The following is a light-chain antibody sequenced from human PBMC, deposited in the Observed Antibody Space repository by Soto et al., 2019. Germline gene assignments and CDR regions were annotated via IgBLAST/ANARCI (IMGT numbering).Light chain of an antibody. CDR2: LGS. Sequence: DIVMTQSPLSLPVTPGEPASISCRSSQSLLHSNGYTYLDWYLQKPGQSPQLLIYLGSNRASGVPDRFSGSGSGTDFTLKISRVEAEDVGVYYCMQAVQTPLTFGGGTKVEI. CDR1: QSLLHSNGYTY. J-gene: IGKJ4*01. V-gene: IGKV2-28*01. CDR3: MQAVQTPLT.